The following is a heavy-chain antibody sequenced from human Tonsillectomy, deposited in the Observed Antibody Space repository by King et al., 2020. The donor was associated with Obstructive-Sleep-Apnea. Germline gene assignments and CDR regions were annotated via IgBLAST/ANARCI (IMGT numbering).Heavy chain of an antibody. Sequence: VQLVESGGGLVKPGGSLRLSCAAAGFTFSSYSMNWVRQAPGKGLEWVSCISRSSSYIYYADSVKGRFTISRDNAKNALYLQMNSLRAEDTAVYYCASGGLGELIGLDYWGQGTLVTVSS. CDR2: ISRSSSYI. CDR3: ASGGLGELIGLDY. V-gene: IGHV3-21*01. D-gene: IGHD3-10*01. J-gene: IGHJ4*02. CDR1: GFTFSSYS.